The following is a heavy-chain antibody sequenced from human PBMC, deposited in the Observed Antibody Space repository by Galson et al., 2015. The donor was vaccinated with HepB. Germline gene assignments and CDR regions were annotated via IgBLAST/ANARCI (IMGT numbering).Heavy chain of an antibody. CDR1: GFTFSSYA. J-gene: IGHJ3*02. V-gene: IGHV3-30-3*01. D-gene: IGHD6-13*01. CDR2: ISYDGSNK. CDR3: ARASEGYSSSWHEDAFDI. Sequence: SLRLSCAASGFTFSSYAMHWVRQAPGKGLEWVAVISYDGSNKYYADSVKGRFTISRDNSKNTLYLQMNSLRAEDTAVYYCARASEGYSSSWHEDAFDIWGQGTMVTVSS.